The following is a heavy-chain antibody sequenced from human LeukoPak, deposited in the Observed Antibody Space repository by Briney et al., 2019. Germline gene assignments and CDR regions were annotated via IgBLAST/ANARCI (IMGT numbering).Heavy chain of an antibody. D-gene: IGHD6-19*01. Sequence: GGSLRLSCAASGFTFSTYAMHWVRQAPGKGLEWVAVIPYDGSNKYYADSVKGRFTISRDNAKNSLYLQMNSLRAEDTALYYCAKDGTGYSSGRAFDIWGQGTMVTVSS. CDR2: IPYDGSNK. CDR1: GFTFSTYA. J-gene: IGHJ3*02. CDR3: AKDGTGYSSGRAFDI. V-gene: IGHV3-30*04.